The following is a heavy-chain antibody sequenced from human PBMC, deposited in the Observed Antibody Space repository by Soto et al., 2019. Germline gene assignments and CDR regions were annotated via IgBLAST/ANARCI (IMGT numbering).Heavy chain of an antibody. Sequence: AVKVSFKASGDTFTSYGISWVRQAPGQGLEWMGWISAYNGNTNYAQKLQGRVTMTTDTSTSTAYMELRCLRSDDTAVYYCARPGKQGYGMDVWGQVNTVTVSS. D-gene: IGHD6-13*01. V-gene: IGHV1-18*04. J-gene: IGHJ6*02. CDR2: ISAYNGNT. CDR1: GDTFTSYG. CDR3: ARPGKQGYGMDV.